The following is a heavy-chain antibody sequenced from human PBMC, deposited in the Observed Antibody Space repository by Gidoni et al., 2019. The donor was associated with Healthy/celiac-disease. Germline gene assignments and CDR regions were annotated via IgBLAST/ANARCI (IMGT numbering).Heavy chain of an antibody. Sequence: QVQLVQSGAEVKKPGASVKVSCKASGYTFTSYGISWVRQAPGQGLEWMGWISAYNGNTNYAQKLQGRVTMTTDKSTSTAYMELRSLRSDDTAVYYCARDRHYSNPYLYYGMDVWGQGTTVTVSS. J-gene: IGHJ6*02. CDR2: ISAYNGNT. CDR3: ARDRHYSNPYLYYGMDV. CDR1: GYTFTSYG. D-gene: IGHD4-4*01. V-gene: IGHV1-18*01.